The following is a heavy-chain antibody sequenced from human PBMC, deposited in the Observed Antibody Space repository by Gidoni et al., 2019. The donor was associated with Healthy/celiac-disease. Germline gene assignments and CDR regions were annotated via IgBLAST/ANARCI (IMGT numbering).Heavy chain of an antibody. D-gene: IGHD3-22*01. Sequence: QVQLQESGPGLVKPSQTLSLTCTVSGGSISSGGYYWSWIRQHPGKGLEWIGYIYYSGSTYYNPSLKSRVTISVDTSKNQFSLKLSSVTAADTAVYYCAREGSYYYDSSGQKSYYYYYGMDVWGQGTTVTVSS. CDR1: GGSISSGGYY. CDR2: IYYSGST. J-gene: IGHJ6*02. V-gene: IGHV4-31*03. CDR3: AREGSYYYDSSGQKSYYYYYGMDV.